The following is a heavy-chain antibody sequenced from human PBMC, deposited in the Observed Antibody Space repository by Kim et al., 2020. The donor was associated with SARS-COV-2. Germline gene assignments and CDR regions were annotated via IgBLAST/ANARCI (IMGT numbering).Heavy chain of an antibody. CDR3: APEPVGYCSGGSCYGAY. CDR2: INPSGGST. CDR1: GYTFTSYY. V-gene: IGHV1-46*03. J-gene: IGHJ4*02. D-gene: IGHD2-15*01. Sequence: ASVKVSCKASGYTFTSYYMHWVRQAPGQGLEWMGIINPSGGSTSYAQKFQGRVTMTRDTSTSTVYMELSSLRSEDTAVYYCAPEPVGYCSGGSCYGAYWGQGTLVTVSS.